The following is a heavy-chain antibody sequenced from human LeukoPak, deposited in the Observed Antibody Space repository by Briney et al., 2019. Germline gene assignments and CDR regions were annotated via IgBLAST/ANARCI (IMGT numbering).Heavy chain of an antibody. CDR2: MNPNSGNT. Sequence: GASVKVSCKASGYTFTSYGISWVRQAPGQGLEWMGWMNPNSGNTGYAQKFQGRVTMTRNTSISTAYMELSSLRSEDTAVYYCARAFVRYQLLLRSPFDPWGQGTLVTVSS. CDR1: GYTFTSYG. D-gene: IGHD2-2*01. CDR3: ARAFVRYQLLLRSPFDP. J-gene: IGHJ5*02. V-gene: IGHV1-8*02.